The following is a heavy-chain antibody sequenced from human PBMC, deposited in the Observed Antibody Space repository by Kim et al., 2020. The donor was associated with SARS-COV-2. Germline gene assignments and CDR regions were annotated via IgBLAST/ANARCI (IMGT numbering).Heavy chain of an antibody. Sequence: GGSLRLSCAASGFTFSSYSMNWVRQAPGKGLEWVSSISSSSSYIYYADSVKGRFTISRDNAKNSLYLQMNSLRAEDTAVYYCARSSTPLLWFGDSRGPNDAFDIWGQGTMVTVSS. CDR3: ARSSTPLLWFGDSRGPNDAFDI. V-gene: IGHV3-21*01. J-gene: IGHJ3*02. D-gene: IGHD3-10*01. CDR1: GFTFSSYS. CDR2: ISSSSSYI.